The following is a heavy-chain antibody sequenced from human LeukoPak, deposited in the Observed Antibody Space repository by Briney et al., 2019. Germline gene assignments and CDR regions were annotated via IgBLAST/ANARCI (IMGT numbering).Heavy chain of an antibody. CDR2: IIPILGIA. CDR1: GGTFSSYA. Sequence: SVKVSCKASGGTFSSYAISWVRQAPGQGLEWMGRIIPILGIANYAQKFQGRVTITADKSTSTAYMELSSLRSEDTAVYYCATGSQIREPDYWGQGTLVTVSS. D-gene: IGHD3-10*01. J-gene: IGHJ4*02. V-gene: IGHV1-69*04. CDR3: ATGSQIREPDY.